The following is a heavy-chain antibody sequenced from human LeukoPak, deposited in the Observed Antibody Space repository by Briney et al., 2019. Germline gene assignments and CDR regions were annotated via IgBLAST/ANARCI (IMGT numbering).Heavy chain of an antibody. Sequence: ASVKVSCKASGYTFTSYGISWVRQVPGQGLEWMGWISAYNGNTNYAQKLQGRVTMTTDTSTSTAYMELRSLRSDDTAVYYCARGSTYYDFWSGAYYYYYMDVWGKGTTVTVSS. CDR1: GYTFTSYG. J-gene: IGHJ6*03. V-gene: IGHV1-18*01. CDR3: ARGSTYYDFWSGAYYYYYMDV. CDR2: ISAYNGNT. D-gene: IGHD3-3*01.